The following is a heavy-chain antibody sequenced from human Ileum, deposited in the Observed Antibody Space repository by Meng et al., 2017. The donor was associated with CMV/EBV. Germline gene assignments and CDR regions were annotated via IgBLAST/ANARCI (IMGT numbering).Heavy chain of an antibody. CDR3: ARSLGYCSSTSCYTRVPRFDP. V-gene: IGHV4-34*01. Sequence: GYYWSRIRQPPGKGLEWIGEINHSGSTNYNPSLKSRVTISVDTSKNQFSLKLSSVTAADTAVYYCARSLGYCSSTSCYTRVPRFDPWGQGTLVTVSS. J-gene: IGHJ5*02. CDR2: INHSGST. CDR1: GYY. D-gene: IGHD2-2*02.